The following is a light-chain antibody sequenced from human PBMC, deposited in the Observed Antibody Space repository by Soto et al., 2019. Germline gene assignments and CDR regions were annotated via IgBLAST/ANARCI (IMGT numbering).Light chain of an antibody. CDR3: CSYAGSRTFV. J-gene: IGLJ2*01. CDR2: EGT. V-gene: IGLV2-23*01. CDR1: SSDVGAYNL. Sequence: QSALAQPASVSGSPEQSITISCTGTSSDVGAYNLVSWYQQLPGKAPRLIIYEGTKRPSGISHRFSGSKSDSTASLTISGLRAEDEAHYHCCSYAGSRTFVFGGGTKVTVL.